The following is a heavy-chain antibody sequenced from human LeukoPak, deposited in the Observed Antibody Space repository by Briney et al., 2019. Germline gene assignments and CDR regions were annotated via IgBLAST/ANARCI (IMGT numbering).Heavy chain of an antibody. CDR1: GGTFSSYA. CDR2: IIPILGIA. D-gene: IGHD2-15*01. V-gene: IGHV1-69*04. J-gene: IGHJ3*02. CDR3: ASPPEDRYDAFDI. Sequence: ASVKVSCKASGGTFSSYAISWVRQAPGQGLEWMGRIIPILGIANYAQKFQGRVTITADKSTSTAYMELSSLRSEDTAVYYCASPPEDRYDAFDIWGQGTMVTVSS.